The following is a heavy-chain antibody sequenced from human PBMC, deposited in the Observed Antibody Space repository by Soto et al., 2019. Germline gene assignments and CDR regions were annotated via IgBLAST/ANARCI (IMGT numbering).Heavy chain of an antibody. V-gene: IGHV3-48*02. CDR3: ARDSGIVVVPAASDV. D-gene: IGHD2-2*01. Sequence: PGGSLRLSCAASGFTFSSYSMNWVRQAPGKGLEWVSYISSSSSTIYYADSVKGRFTISRDNAKNSLYLQMNSLRHEDTAVYYCARDSGIVVVPAASDVWGQGTTVTVSS. CDR1: GFTFSSYS. J-gene: IGHJ6*02. CDR2: ISSSSSTI.